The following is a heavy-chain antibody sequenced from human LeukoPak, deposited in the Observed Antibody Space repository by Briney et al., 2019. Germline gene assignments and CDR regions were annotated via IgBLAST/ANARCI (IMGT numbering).Heavy chain of an antibody. CDR1: GFTVSSNY. J-gene: IGHJ4*02. CDR3: LYGSGSYYIY. CDR2: ISGSGGST. D-gene: IGHD3-10*01. Sequence: GGSLRLSCAASGFTVSSNYMSWVRQAPGKGLEWVSAISGSGGSTYYADSVKGRFTISRDNSKNTLYLQMNSLRAEDTAVYYCLYGSGSYYIYWGQGTLVTVSS. V-gene: IGHV3-23*01.